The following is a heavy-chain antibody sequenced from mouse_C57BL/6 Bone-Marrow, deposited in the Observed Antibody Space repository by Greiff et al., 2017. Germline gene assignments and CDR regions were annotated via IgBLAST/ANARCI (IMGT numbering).Heavy chain of an antibody. CDR1: GYTFTSYW. CDR3: ANYGSRRYFDV. CDR2: IHPYSGST. V-gene: IGHV1-64*01. Sequence: VQLQQPGAELVKPGASVKLSCKASGYTFTSYWMHWVKQRPGQGLEWIGMIHPYSGSTNYNEKFKSKATLTVDKSSSTAYMQLSSLTSEDSAVYYCANYGSRRYFDVWGTGTTVTVAS. J-gene: IGHJ1*03. D-gene: IGHD1-1*01.